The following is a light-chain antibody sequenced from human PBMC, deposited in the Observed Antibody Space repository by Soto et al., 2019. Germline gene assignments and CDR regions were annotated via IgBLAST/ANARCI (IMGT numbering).Light chain of an antibody. CDR1: QSVSSY. CDR3: QRYGRSQWT. J-gene: IGKJ1*01. Sequence: EIVMTQSPATLSLSPGERATLSCRASQSVSSYLAWYQQKPGQPPRLLIYGASTRAPGTPDRFSASGSGTDFTLTISRLEPEDFAVYFCQRYGRSQWTFGQGTKVDIK. V-gene: IGKV3-20*01. CDR2: GAS.